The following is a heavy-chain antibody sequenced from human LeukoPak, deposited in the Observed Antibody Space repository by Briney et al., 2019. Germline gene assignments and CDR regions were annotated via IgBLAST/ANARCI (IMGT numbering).Heavy chain of an antibody. J-gene: IGHJ4*02. CDR2: INHSGST. Sequence: SETLSLTCAVYGGSFSGYYWSWIRQPPGKGLEWIGEINHSGSTNYNPSLKSRVTISVDTSKNQFSLKLSSVTAADTAVYYCAGISAKQQLFYWGQGTLVTVSS. D-gene: IGHD6-13*01. CDR3: AGISAKQQLFY. V-gene: IGHV4-34*01. CDR1: GGSFSGYY.